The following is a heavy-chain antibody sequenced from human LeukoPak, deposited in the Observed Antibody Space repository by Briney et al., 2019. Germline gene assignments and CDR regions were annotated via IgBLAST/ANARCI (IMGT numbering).Heavy chain of an antibody. V-gene: IGHV1-69*04. Sequence: SVKVSCKASGGTFSSYAISWVRQAPGQGLEWMGRIIPILGIANYAQKFQGRVTITADKSTSTAYMELSSLRSEDTAVYYCARGPRDDILTGYYRPDDAFDIWGQGTMVTVSS. CDR2: IIPILGIA. CDR1: GGTFSSYA. D-gene: IGHD3-9*01. CDR3: ARGPRDDILTGYYRPDDAFDI. J-gene: IGHJ3*02.